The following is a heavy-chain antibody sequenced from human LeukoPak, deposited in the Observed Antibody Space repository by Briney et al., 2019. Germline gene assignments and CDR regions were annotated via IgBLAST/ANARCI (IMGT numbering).Heavy chain of an antibody. V-gene: IGHV3-7*01. CDR3: ARVRVITPTYGMDV. Sequence: PGGSLRLSCAASGFTFSSYWMSWVRQAPGKGFEWVANIKEDESEKYYRDSVKGRFTISRDNAKNSLYLQMNSLRAEDTAVYYCARVRVITPTYGMDVWGQGTTVTVSS. CDR1: GFTFSSYW. J-gene: IGHJ6*02. D-gene: IGHD4-23*01. CDR2: IKEDESEK.